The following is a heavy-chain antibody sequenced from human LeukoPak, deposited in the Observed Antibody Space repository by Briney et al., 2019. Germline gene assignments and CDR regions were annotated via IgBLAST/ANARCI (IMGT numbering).Heavy chain of an antibody. D-gene: IGHD3-22*01. V-gene: IGHV4-59*01. J-gene: IGHJ5*02. CDR1: GGSISSYY. Sequence: PSETLSLTCGVSGGSISSYYWSWIRQPPGKGLEWIGYIYYSGSTNYNPSLKSRVTISVDTSKNQFSLKLSSVTAADTAVYYCARGPAYYYDSSGPLGWFDPWGQGTLVTVSS. CDR3: ARGPAYYYDSSGPLGWFDP. CDR2: IYYSGST.